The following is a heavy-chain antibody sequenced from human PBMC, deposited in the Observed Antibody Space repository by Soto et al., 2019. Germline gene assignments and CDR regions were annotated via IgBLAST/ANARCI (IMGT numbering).Heavy chain of an antibody. D-gene: IGHD5-12*01. V-gene: IGHV4-39*01. J-gene: IGHJ4*02. CDR3: ARHSGYRDIDY. Sequence: SETLSLTCTVSGGSISSSSYYWGWIRQPPGKGLEWIGSIYYSGSTYYNPSLKSRVTISVDTSKNQFSLKLSSVTAADTAVYYCARHSGYRDIDYWGQGTLVTVSS. CDR1: GGSISSSSYY. CDR2: IYYSGST.